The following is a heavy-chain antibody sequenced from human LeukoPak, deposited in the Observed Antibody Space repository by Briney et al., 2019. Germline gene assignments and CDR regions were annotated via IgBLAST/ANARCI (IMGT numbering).Heavy chain of an antibody. CDR2: IIPIFGTA. Sequence: SVKVSCKASGYTFTSYYMHWVRQAPGQGLEWMGGIIPIFGTANYAQKFQGRVTITADKSTSTAYMELSSLRSEDTAVYYCARDYDILTGYDAFDIWGQGTMVTVSS. CDR3: ARDYDILTGYDAFDI. J-gene: IGHJ3*02. D-gene: IGHD3-9*01. CDR1: GYTFTSYY. V-gene: IGHV1-69*06.